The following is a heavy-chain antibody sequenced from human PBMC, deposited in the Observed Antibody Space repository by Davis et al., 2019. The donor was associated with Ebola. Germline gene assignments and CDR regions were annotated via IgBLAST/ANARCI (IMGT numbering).Heavy chain of an antibody. J-gene: IGHJ3*02. V-gene: IGHV3-48*02. CDR3: VRDYLFALDI. CDR1: GFVFSDFS. CDR2: ITKGSDAI. Sequence: GESLKISCAASGFVFSDFSMNWVRQAPGKGLEWITYITKGSDAIHYADSVKGRFTVSRDDANNSLSLLMNSLRDEDTAIYYCVRDYLFALDIWGQGTMVTVSS.